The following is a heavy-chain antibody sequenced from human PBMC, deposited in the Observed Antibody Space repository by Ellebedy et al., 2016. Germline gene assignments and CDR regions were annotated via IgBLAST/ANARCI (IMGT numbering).Heavy chain of an antibody. CDR2: IIDSGRT. J-gene: IGHJ4*02. Sequence: SETLSLTCAVYGGSFSGFHWTWIRQPPGKGLEWIGEIIDSGRTNYNPSLKRRVTMSVDSSKKQFSLSLSSVTAADTAMYYCASIGSYRDSSEEYLNEGFDYWGQGTLVTVSS. D-gene: IGHD3-22*01. V-gene: IGHV4-34*12. CDR1: GGSFSGFH. CDR3: ASIGSYRDSSEEYLNEGFDY.